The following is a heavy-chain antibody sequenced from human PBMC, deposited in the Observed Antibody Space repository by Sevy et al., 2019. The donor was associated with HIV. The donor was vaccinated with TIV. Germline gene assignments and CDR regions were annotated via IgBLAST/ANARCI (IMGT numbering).Heavy chain of an antibody. V-gene: IGHV3-48*02. J-gene: IGHJ4*02. D-gene: IGHD3-10*01. CDR1: GFTFSSYS. CDR3: ARVGEFGESALFDY. Sequence: GGSLRLSCAASGFTFSSYSMNWVRQAPGKELEWVSYIRSSSSTIYYADSVKGRFTISRDNAKNSLYLQMNSLRDEDTAVYYCARVGEFGESALFDYWGQGTLVTVSS. CDR2: IRSSSSTI.